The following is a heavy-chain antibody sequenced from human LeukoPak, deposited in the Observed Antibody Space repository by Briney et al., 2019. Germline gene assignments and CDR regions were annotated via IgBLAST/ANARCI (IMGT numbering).Heavy chain of an antibody. D-gene: IGHD3-22*01. CDR1: GFTFSSYA. CDR2: ISGSGGST. V-gene: IGHV3-23*01. CDR3: AKDRYYYDSSGYYAH. J-gene: IGHJ4*02. Sequence: GGSLRLSCAASGFTFSSYAMSWVRQAPGKGLEWVSAISGSGGSTYYADSVKGRFTISRDNSKNTLYLQMNSLRAEDTAVYYCAKDRYYYDSSGYYAHWGQGTLVTVPS.